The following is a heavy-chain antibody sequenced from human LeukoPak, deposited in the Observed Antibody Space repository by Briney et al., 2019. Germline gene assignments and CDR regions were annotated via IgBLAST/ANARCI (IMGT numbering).Heavy chain of an antibody. CDR1: GGSISSSSYY. V-gene: IGHV4-39*07. D-gene: IGHD4-11*01. CDR3: ASRAELVGSNSLDY. J-gene: IGHJ4*02. CDR2: IYYSGST. Sequence: NPSETLSLTCTVSGGSISSSSYYWGWIRQPPGKGLEWIGSIYYSGSTYYNPSLKSRVTISVDTSKNQFSLKLSSVTAADTAVYYCASRAELVGSNSLDYWGQGTLVTVSS.